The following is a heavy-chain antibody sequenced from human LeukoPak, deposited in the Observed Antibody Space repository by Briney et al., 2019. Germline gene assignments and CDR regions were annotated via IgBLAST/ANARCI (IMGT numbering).Heavy chain of an antibody. CDR3: ARDRDGSGSYYNVPWFDP. Sequence: GSLRLSCAASGFTFSSYWMSWVRQAPGKGLEWVANIKQDGSEKYYVDSVKGRFTISRDNAKNSLYLQMNSLRAEDTAVYYCARDRDGSGSYYNVPWFDPWGQGTLVTASS. V-gene: IGHV3-7*01. D-gene: IGHD3-10*01. CDR2: IKQDGSEK. J-gene: IGHJ5*02. CDR1: GFTFSSYW.